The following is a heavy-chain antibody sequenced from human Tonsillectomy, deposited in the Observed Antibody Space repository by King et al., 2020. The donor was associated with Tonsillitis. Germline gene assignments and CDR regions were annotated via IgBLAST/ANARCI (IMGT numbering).Heavy chain of an antibody. CDR3: ASGGVGATEY. Sequence: VQLVESGGGLVQPGGSLRLSCAASGFTVSDDYMDCVRLAPGKGLEWVGRIRNKANSYTTEYAASVKGRFTITRDDSKKSLNLHMNSLKTEDTTVYYCASGGVGATEYWGQGTLVTVSS. CDR1: GFTVSDDY. J-gene: IGHJ4*02. D-gene: IGHD1-26*01. CDR2: IRNKANSYTT. V-gene: IGHV3-72*01.